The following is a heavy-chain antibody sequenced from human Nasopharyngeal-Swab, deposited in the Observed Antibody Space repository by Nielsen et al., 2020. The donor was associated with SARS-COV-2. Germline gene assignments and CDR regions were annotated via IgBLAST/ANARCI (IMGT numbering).Heavy chain of an antibody. CDR3: ARTLKGSGSYIY. CDR1: GYTFTSYA. V-gene: IGHV1-3*01. CDR2: INAGNGNT. Sequence: ASVKVSCKASGYTFTSYAMHWVRQVPEQRLEWMGWINAGNGNTKYSQKFQGRVTMTRDTSISTAYMELSRLRSDDTAVYYCARTLKGSGSYIYWGQGTLVTVS. J-gene: IGHJ4*02. D-gene: IGHD3-10*01.